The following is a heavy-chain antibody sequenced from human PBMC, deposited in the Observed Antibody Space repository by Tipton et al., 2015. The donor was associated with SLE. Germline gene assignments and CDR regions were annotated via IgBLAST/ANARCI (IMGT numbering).Heavy chain of an antibody. D-gene: IGHD5-24*01. J-gene: IGHJ3*02. CDR2: IYTSGST. CDR1: GGSISSYY. V-gene: IGHV4-4*07. Sequence: TLSLTCTVSGGSISSYYWSWIRQPAGKGLEWIGRIYTSGSTNYNPSLKSRVTISVDTSKNQFSLKLSSVTAADTAVYYCACTDGYNSRVAFAIWGQGTRVTVSP. CDR3: ACTDGYNSRVAFAI.